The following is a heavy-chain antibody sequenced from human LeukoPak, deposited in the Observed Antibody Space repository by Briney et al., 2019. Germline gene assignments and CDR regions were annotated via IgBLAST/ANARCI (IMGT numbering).Heavy chain of an antibody. V-gene: IGHV4-59*08. CDR1: GGSIRSHY. CDR2: IYYLGST. J-gene: IGHJ4*02. D-gene: IGHD3-10*01. CDR3: ARRRGSFGELDY. Sequence: PSETLSLTCTGSGGSIRSHYWSWIRQPPGKGLEWIGYIYYLGSTNYNPSLESRVIISVDTSKNQFSLKLSSVTAADPAVYYCARRRGSFGELDYWGQGTLVTVSS.